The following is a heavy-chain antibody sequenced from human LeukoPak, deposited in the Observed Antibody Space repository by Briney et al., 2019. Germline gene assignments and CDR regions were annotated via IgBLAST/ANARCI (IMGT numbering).Heavy chain of an antibody. V-gene: IGHV4-59*01. CDR3: ARTSHPHGSSWLFDY. J-gene: IGHJ4*02. Sequence: SETLSLTCPVSAGSLSSYYWSWIRHPQGKGLGWIGHILFGGSHNYNPSLKSRVTISVDTSRKQFSLQLSSVTAADAAVYYCARTSHPHGSSWLFDYWGQGTLVTVSS. D-gene: IGHD6-13*01. CDR2: ILFGGSH. CDR1: AGSLSSYY.